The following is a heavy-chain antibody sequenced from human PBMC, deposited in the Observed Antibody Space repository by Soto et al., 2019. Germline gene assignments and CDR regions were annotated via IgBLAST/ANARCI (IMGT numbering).Heavy chain of an antibody. J-gene: IGHJ6*01. CDR1: GYSFTSYW. Sequence: GESLKISCKGSGYSFTSYWIGWVRQMPGKGLEWMGIIYPGDSDTRYSPSFQGQVTISADKSISTAYLQWRSLKASDTAMYSCASPRLAAAGITTYHYCKDVRRKGTTETVS. CDR2: IYPGDSDT. CDR3: ASPRLAAAGITTYHYCKDV. D-gene: IGHD6-13*01. V-gene: IGHV5-51*01.